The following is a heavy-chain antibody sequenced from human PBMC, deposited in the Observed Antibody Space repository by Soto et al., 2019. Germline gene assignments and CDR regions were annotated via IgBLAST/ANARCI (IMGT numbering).Heavy chain of an antibody. CDR1: GFAFSRFP. V-gene: IGHV3-74*01. CDR3: ATMAGTYPY. Sequence: PGESLKISCAASGFAFSRFPMHWVRQAPGKGLVWVSRIDPDGSDTTYADSVKGRFTISRDNANNIVYLQMSSLRAEDTALYYCATMAGTYPYWGQGTLVTVSS. D-gene: IGHD1-26*01. J-gene: IGHJ4*02. CDR2: IDPDGSDT.